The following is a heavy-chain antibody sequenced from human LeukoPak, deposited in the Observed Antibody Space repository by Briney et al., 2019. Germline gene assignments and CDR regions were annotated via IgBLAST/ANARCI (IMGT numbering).Heavy chain of an antibody. CDR2: INTISGGT. V-gene: IGHV1-2*02. J-gene: IGHJ4*01. CDR3: ARGREVAGTVGY. D-gene: IGHD6-19*01. CDR1: GYTFTAYY. Sequence: GASVKVSCKASGYTFTAYYIHWVRLAPGQGLEWIGWINTISGGTNYAQKFQGRVAMTRDTSISTAYMELSRLTSDDTAVYYCARGREVAGTVGYWGHGTLVTVSS.